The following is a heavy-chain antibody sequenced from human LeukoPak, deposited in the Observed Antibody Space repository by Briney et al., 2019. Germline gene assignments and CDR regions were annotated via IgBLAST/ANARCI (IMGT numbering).Heavy chain of an antibody. J-gene: IGHJ4*02. CDR2: INWNGGST. CDR1: GFTFDDYG. CDR3: ARVYYYDSSGYYYSGGVFDY. D-gene: IGHD3-22*01. Sequence: GGSLGLPCAASGFTFDDYGMSWVRQAPGKGLEWVSGINWNGGSTGYADSVKGRFTISRDNAKNSLYLQMNSLRAEDTALYYCARVYYYDSSGYYYSGGVFDYWGQGTLVTVSS. V-gene: IGHV3-20*04.